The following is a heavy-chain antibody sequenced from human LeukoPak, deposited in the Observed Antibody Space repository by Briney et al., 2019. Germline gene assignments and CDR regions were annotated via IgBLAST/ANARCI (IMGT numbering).Heavy chain of an antibody. CDR3: ARDPTMVAASSLSDY. CDR1: GYTFTGYY. D-gene: IGHD2-15*01. CDR2: INPNSGGT. Sequence: ASVKVSCKASGYTFTGYYMHWVRQDPGQGLEWMGWINPNSGGTNYAQKFQGRVTMTRDTSISTAYMELSRLRSDDTAVYYCARDPTMVAASSLSDYWGQGTLVTVSS. V-gene: IGHV1-2*02. J-gene: IGHJ4*02.